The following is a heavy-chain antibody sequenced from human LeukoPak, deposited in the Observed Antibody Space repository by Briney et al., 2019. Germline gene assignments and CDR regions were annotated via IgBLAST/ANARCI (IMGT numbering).Heavy chain of an antibody. CDR2: ISSSSTYI. D-gene: IGHD3-9*01. V-gene: IGHV3-21*01. CDR1: GFTFSSCS. Sequence: GGSLRLSCAASGFTFSSCSMNWVRQAPGKGLEWVSCISSSSTYIYYADSVKGRFTISRDNAKKSLYLQMNSLRAEDTAVYYCATDLIGYFDWLGDGNWGQGTLVTVSS. J-gene: IGHJ4*02. CDR3: ATDLIGYFDWLGDGN.